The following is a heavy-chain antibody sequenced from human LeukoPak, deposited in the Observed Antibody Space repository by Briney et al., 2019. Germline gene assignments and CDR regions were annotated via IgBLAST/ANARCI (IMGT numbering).Heavy chain of an antibody. CDR1: GFTFSSYA. CDR3: ATNPKQQLNWLAHYYFDY. D-gene: IGHD6-13*01. J-gene: IGHJ4*02. V-gene: IGHV3-23*01. CDR2: ISGSGGST. Sequence: GGSLRLSCAASGFTFSSYAMSWVRQAPGKELEWVSAISGSGGSTYYADSVKGRFTISRDNSKNTLYLQMNSLRAEDTAVYYCATNPKQQLNWLAHYYFDYWGPGNLVTVSS.